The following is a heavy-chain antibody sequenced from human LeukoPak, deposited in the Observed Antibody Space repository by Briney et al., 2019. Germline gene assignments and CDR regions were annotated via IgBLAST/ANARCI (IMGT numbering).Heavy chain of an antibody. D-gene: IGHD3-10*01. CDR3: ARGDYYGSGSYFGFDY. CDR2: FDPEDGET. J-gene: IGHJ4*02. V-gene: IGHV1-24*01. CDR1: GYTLTELS. Sequence: GASVKVSCKVSGYTLTELSMHWVRQAPGKGLEWMGGFDPEDGETIYAQKFQGRVTITRDTSASTAYMELSSLRSEDTAVYYCARGDYYGSGSYFGFDYWGQGTLVTVSS.